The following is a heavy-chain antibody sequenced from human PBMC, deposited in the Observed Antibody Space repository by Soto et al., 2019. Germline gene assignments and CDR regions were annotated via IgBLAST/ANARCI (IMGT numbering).Heavy chain of an antibody. CDR1: GGTLSNYA. Sequence: QVQLVQSGAEVKKPGTSVKVSCRASGGTLSNYAISWLRQAPGQRLEWVGDIIPVSVTAYYAQRLQGRVTLSAYESTNTPHMELSSLRSQDTGVYLCATDFGDRRYYYTGMVVWGKWTTVTVSS. V-gene: IGHV1-69*19. D-gene: IGHD3-10*01. CDR3: ATDFGDRRYYYTGMVV. CDR2: IIPVSVTA. J-gene: IGHJ6*04.